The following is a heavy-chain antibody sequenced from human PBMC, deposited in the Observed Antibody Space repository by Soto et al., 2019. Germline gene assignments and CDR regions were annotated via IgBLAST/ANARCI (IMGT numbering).Heavy chain of an antibody. D-gene: IGHD5-18*01. CDR3: TTSDTAMVTDYYYYGMDV. CDR2: IKSKTDGGTT. Sequence: GSLRLSCAASGFTFSNAWMNWVRQAPGKGLEWVGRIKSKTDGGTTDYAAPVKGRFTISRDDSKNTLYLQMNSLKTEDTAVYYCTTSDTAMVTDYYYYGMDVWGQGTTVTVSS. J-gene: IGHJ6*02. CDR1: GFTFSNAW. V-gene: IGHV3-15*07.